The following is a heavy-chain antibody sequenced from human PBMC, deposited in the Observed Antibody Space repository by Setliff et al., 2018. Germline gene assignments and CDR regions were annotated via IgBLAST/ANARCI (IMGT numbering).Heavy chain of an antibody. J-gene: IGHJ4*02. V-gene: IGHV3-30*02. CDR2: IRSDGSNK. D-gene: IGHD6-19*01. CDR3: AKPRPGWPAGFDS. Sequence: LSCAASGFMFSTYGMHWVRQAPGKGLEWVAYIRSDGSNKYYTDLVKGRFSITRDNSKNTLYLQMSSLRPEDTALYYCAKPRPGWPAGFDSWGQGTQVTVSS. CDR1: GFMFSTYG.